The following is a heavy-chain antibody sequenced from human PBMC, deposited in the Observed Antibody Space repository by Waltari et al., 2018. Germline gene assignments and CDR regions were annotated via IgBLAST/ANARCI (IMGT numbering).Heavy chain of an antibody. V-gene: IGHV3-48*03. J-gene: IGHJ5*02. D-gene: IGHD2-2*01. CDR3: ATMVVVEVENWFDP. CDR2: ISRDGNTR. CDR1: TFHFANYE. Sequence: EVQLVASGGGLVQTGGSLRLSCVGSTFHFANYELNWVRRAPGKGLQWIAFISRDGNTRQYTDSVKGRFTISRDNANKSLYLQMNNLRSDDTALYYCATMVVVEVENWFDPWGQGIQVTVAS.